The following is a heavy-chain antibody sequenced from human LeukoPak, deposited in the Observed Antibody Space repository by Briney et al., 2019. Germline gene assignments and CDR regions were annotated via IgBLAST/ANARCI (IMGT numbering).Heavy chain of an antibody. V-gene: IGHV4-4*07. J-gene: IGHJ5*02. CDR2: IYTSGST. CDR1: GGSISSYY. D-gene: IGHD3-3*01. Sequence: PSGTLSLTCTVSGGSISSYYWSWIRQPAGKGLEWIGRIYTSGSTNYNPSLKSRVTMSVDTSKNQFSLKLSSVTAADTAVYYCARDPNDFWSGPGWFDPWGQGTLVTVSS. CDR3: ARDPNDFWSGPGWFDP.